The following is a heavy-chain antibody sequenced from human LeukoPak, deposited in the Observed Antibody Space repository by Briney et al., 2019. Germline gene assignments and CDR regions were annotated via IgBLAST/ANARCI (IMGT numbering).Heavy chain of an antibody. J-gene: IGHJ4*02. CDR1: GFAFSRFS. V-gene: IGHV3-30*18. CDR2: ISYDGNKK. Sequence: GGSLRLSCAASGFAFSRFSMNWVRQAPGKGLEWVALISYDGNKKFYADSVKGRFTISRDNSKNTLYLQMNSLSAEDTAVYYCAKNLFMTTDYCDYWGQGTLVTVSS. D-gene: IGHD4-11*01. CDR3: AKNLFMTTDYCDY.